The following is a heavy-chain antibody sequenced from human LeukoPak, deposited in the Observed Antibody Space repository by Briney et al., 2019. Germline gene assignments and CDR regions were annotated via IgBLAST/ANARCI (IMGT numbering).Heavy chain of an antibody. CDR1: GGSISSGGYY. D-gene: IGHD3-22*01. CDR2: IYYGGST. J-gene: IGHJ5*02. Sequence: SSQTLSLTCTVSGGSISSGGYYWSWIRQHPGKGLEWIGYIYYGGSTYYNPSLKSRVTISVDTSKNQFSLKLSSVTAADTAVYYCARGVSITMIVVVISNYNWFDPWGQGTLVTVSS. V-gene: IGHV4-31*03. CDR3: ARGVSITMIVVVISNYNWFDP.